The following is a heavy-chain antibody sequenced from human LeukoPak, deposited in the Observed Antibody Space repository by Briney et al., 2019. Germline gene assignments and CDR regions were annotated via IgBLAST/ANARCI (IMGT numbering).Heavy chain of an antibody. Sequence: SETLSLTCAVYGGSFSGYYWSWIRQPPGKGLEWIGEINHSGSTNYNPSLKSRVTMSVDTSKNQFSLKLSSVTAADTAVYYCARAPSGYSGYDYFDYWGQGTLVAVSS. CDR2: INHSGST. CDR3: ARAPSGYSGYDYFDY. J-gene: IGHJ4*02. CDR1: GGSFSGYY. D-gene: IGHD5-12*01. V-gene: IGHV4-34*01.